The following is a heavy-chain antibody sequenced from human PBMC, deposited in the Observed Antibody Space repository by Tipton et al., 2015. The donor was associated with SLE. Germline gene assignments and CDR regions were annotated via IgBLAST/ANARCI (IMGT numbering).Heavy chain of an antibody. V-gene: IGHV4-34*09. Sequence: TLSLTCAVYGGSFSGYYYSWIRQPPGKGLESIGEINHSGSTNYNPSLKSRVTISIDTPKNQFSLKLGSVTAADTAMYYCARSRGDYYLAFDVWGQGTMVTVSS. D-gene: IGHD2/OR15-2a*01. CDR1: GGSFSGYY. CDR2: INHSGST. J-gene: IGHJ3*01. CDR3: ARSRGDYYLAFDV.